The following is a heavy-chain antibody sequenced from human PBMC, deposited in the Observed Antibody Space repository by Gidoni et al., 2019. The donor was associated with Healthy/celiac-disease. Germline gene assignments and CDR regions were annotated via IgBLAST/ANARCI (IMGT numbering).Heavy chain of an antibody. CDR2: IWYDGSNK. V-gene: IGHV3-33*01. Sequence: QVQLVESGGGVVQPGRSLRLSCAASGFTLSSYGMHWVRQAPGKGLEWVAVIWYDGSNKYYADSVKGRFTISRDNSKNTLYLQMNSLRAEDTAVYYCARPLYGSGSYLFTFDYWGQGTLVTVSS. CDR1: GFTLSSYG. D-gene: IGHD3-10*01. CDR3: ARPLYGSGSYLFTFDY. J-gene: IGHJ4*02.